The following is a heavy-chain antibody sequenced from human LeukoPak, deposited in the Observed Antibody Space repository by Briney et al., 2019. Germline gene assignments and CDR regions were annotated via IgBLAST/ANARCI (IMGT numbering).Heavy chain of an antibody. CDR3: AKIAGPGRYYYDSSGDFDY. CDR1: GYTFSSYD. D-gene: IGHD3-22*01. J-gene: IGHJ4*02. Sequence: GGSVTLFCAASGYTFSSYDMSWARQAPGKGLEWVSAVSGSGGSTYYADSVKGRFTISRDNSKNTLYLQMNSLRAEDTAVYYCAKIAGPGRYYYDSSGDFDYWGQGTLVTVSS. CDR2: VSGSGGST. V-gene: IGHV3-23*01.